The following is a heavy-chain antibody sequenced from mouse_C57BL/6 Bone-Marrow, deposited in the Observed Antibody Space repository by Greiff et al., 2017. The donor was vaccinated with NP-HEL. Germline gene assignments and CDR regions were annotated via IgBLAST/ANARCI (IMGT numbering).Heavy chain of an antibody. J-gene: IGHJ1*03. CDR2: FYPGSGSI. Sequence: VKLMESGAELVKPGASVKLSCKASGYTFTEYPIHWVKQRSGQGLEWIGWFYPGSGSIKYNEKFKDKATLTADKSSSTVYMDLSRLTSEDSAVYFWARHGDYFGSSYGYFEVWGTGTTVTVTS. CDR3: ARHGDYFGSSYGYFEV. V-gene: IGHV1-62-2*01. D-gene: IGHD1-1*01. CDR1: GYTFTEYP.